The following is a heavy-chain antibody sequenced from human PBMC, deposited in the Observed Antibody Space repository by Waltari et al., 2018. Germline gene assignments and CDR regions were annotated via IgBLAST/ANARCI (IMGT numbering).Heavy chain of an antibody. CDR1: GFTFSSYD. CDR2: ISGSGGST. Sequence: EVQLLESGGGWVQPGGSLRLSCAASGFTFSSYDMCWVGQAPGKGLEWVSAISGSGGSTYYADSVKGRFTISRDNSKNTLYLQMNSLRAEDTAVYYCAKDRRSYYVFDYWGQGTLVTVSS. J-gene: IGHJ4*02. CDR3: AKDRRSYYVFDY. D-gene: IGHD1-26*01. V-gene: IGHV3-23*01.